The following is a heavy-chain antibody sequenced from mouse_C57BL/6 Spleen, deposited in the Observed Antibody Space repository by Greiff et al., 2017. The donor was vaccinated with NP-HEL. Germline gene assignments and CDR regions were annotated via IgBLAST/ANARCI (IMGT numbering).Heavy chain of an antibody. CDR1: GFTFSSYA. CDR2: ISDGGSYT. CDR3: ARDWDDGYYYFDY. D-gene: IGHD2-3*01. V-gene: IGHV5-4*01. Sequence: EVHLVESGGGLVKPGGSLKLSCAASGFTFSSYAMSWVRQTPEKRLEWVATISDGGSYTYYPANVKGRFTISRDNAKNNLYLQMSHLKSEDTAMYYCARDWDDGYYYFDYWGQGTTLTVSS. J-gene: IGHJ2*01.